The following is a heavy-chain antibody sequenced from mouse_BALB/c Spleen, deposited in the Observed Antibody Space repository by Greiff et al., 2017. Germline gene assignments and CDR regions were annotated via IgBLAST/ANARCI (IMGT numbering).Heavy chain of an antibody. Sequence: DVKLVESGPSLVKPSQTLSFTCSVTGDSITSGYWNWIRKFPGNKLEYMGYISYSGSTYYNPSLKSRISITRDTSKNQYYLQLNSVTTEDTATYYCARCYYGSSPFAYWGQGTLVTVSA. J-gene: IGHJ3*01. V-gene: IGHV3-8*02. D-gene: IGHD1-1*01. CDR1: GDSITSGY. CDR2: ISYSGST. CDR3: ARCYYGSSPFAY.